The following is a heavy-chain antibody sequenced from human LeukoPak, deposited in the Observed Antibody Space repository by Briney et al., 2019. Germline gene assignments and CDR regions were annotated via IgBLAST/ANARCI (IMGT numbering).Heavy chain of an antibody. CDR1: GFIFSTYA. V-gene: IGHV3-23*01. CDR3: AKSMQQLVLDS. J-gene: IGHJ4*02. D-gene: IGHD6-13*01. Sequence: GGSLRLSCATSGFIFSTYAMSWVRQAPGKGPEWVSTISGSGGSTYYADSVKGRFTISRDNSMNTLYLQMNSLRVEDTAVFYCAKSMQQLVLDSWGQGTLVSVSS. CDR2: ISGSGGST.